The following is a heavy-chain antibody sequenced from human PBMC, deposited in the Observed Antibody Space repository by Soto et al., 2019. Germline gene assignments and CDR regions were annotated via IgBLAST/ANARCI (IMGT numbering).Heavy chain of an antibody. CDR2: IHHSGST. D-gene: IGHD3-16*01. CDR3: AENGSYDLVN. Sequence: QVQLQESGPGLVKPWGTLSLTCGVSGGSVSRDNWWSWVRQPPGKGLEWIGEIHHSGSTNHSPPLKRRVPMSIEQSRNQFSLKLTSVTAADTAVYYCAENGSYDLVNWGQGTRVTVSS. J-gene: IGHJ4*02. V-gene: IGHV4-4*02. CDR1: GGSVSRDNW.